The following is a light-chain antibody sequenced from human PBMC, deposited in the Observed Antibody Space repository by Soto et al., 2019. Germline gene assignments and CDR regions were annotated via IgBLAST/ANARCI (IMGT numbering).Light chain of an antibody. CDR3: HQYGRSTLT. J-gene: IGKJ4*01. CDR2: AXS. V-gene: IGKV3-20*01. CDR1: QTVISSY. Sequence: EIVLTHFPGTRSLSQAERATLSCRGXQTVISSYLSWCQQKPGQAPSXVXDAXSNRATGSPDRCGGSGSGADFTLTISRMEPEDVAVYYLHQYGRSTLTFGQGTKVEIK.